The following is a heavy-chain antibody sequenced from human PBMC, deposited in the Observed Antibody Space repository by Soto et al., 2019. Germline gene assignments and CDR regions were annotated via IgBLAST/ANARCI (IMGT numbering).Heavy chain of an antibody. Sequence: ASVRVSCKASGYTFTSYGISWVRQAPGQGLEWMGWISAYNGNTNYAQKLQGRVTMTTDTSTSTAYMELRSLRSDDTAVYYCAREGGYYYDSSGVFDYSGQGTLVTVSS. V-gene: IGHV1-18*01. CDR3: AREGGYYYDSSGVFDY. D-gene: IGHD3-22*01. CDR1: GYTFTSYG. J-gene: IGHJ4*02. CDR2: ISAYNGNT.